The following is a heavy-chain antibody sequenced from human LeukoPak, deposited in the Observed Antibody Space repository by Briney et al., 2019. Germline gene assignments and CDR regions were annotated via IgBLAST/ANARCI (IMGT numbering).Heavy chain of an antibody. CDR1: GVSMSAYQ. V-gene: IGHV4-4*09. J-gene: IGHJ4*02. Sequence: SETLSLTCTVSGVSMSAYQWSWVRQSPEKGLEWIGCINTKGETSYNPSLKSRVTTSVDTSKSQFSLRLTSVTAADTAVYYCPTSNDAKIAPFDHWGQGAPVTVSS. CDR2: INTKGET. D-gene: IGHD2-21*01. CDR3: PTSNDAKIAPFDH.